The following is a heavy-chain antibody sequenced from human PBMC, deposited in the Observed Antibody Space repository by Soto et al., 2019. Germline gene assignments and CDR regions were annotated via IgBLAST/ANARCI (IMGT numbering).Heavy chain of an antibody. J-gene: IGHJ4*02. Sequence: QVQLVESGGGLVKPGGSLRLSCAASGFTFSDYDMSWIRQAPGKGLEWVSYINTSGSTIFYADSVKGRFTISRDNAKNSLYLQINSLRAEDTAVYYCASGLVAAQPSYWGQGTLVTVSS. CDR2: INTSGSTI. V-gene: IGHV3-11*01. CDR3: ASGLVAAQPSY. D-gene: IGHD6-6*01. CDR1: GFTFSDYD.